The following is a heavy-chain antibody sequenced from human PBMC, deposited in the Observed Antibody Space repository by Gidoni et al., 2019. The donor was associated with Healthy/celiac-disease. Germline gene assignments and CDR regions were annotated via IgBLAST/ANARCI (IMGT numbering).Heavy chain of an antibody. CDR1: GGSFSGYY. V-gene: IGHV4-34*01. CDR2: INHSGST. J-gene: IGHJ6*02. CDR3: ARGYCSSTSCYIRQYYYYGMDV. Sequence: QVQLQQWGAGLLKPSETLSLTCAVYGGSFSGYYWSWIRQPPGKGLEWIGEINHSGSTNYNPSLKSRVTISVDTSKNQFSLKLSSVTAADTAVYYCARGYCSSTSCYIRQYYYYGMDVWGQGTTVTVSS. D-gene: IGHD2-2*02.